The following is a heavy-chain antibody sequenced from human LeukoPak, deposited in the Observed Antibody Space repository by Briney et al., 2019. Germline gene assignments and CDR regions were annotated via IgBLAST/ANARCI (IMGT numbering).Heavy chain of an antibody. CDR2: IYYSGST. V-gene: IGHV4-59*08. D-gene: IGHD5-18*01. Sequence: SETVSLTCTVSGGSISSYYWSWIGQPPGKGLEWIGYIYYSGSTNYNPSLKSRVTISVDTSKNQLSLNLTSVTAADTAIYYCARLPGSSHGYYFYYWDQGPLVTVSS. CDR1: GGSISSYY. CDR3: ARLPGSSHGYYFYY. J-gene: IGHJ4*02.